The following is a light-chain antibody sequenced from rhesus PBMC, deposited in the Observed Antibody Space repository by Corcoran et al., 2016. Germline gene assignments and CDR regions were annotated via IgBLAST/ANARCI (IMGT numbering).Light chain of an antibody. CDR2: DAS. V-gene: IGKV1-25*01. CDR1: QGISKY. J-gene: IGKJ4*01. CDR3: QQHNSYPLT. Sequence: DIQMTQSPSSLSASVGDTVTITCQASQGISKYLDWYQQKPGKAPKLLIYDASTLQSGVPSRFSGSGSGTEYTLTISSLQLEDFATYYCQQHNSYPLTVGGGTKVELK.